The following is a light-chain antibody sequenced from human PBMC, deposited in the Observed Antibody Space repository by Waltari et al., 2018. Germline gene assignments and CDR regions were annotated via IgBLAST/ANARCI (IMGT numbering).Light chain of an antibody. V-gene: IGLV1-44*01. CDR3: ATWDDSLNGQVV. CDR2: FNN. J-gene: IGLJ2*01. CDR1: SSNIGRNH. Sequence: QSVLTQPPSASGTPGQGVTISCSGSSSNIGRNHVSWYQQLPGTAPKPVFYFNNQRPSGVPDRFSGSKSDTSASLAIGGLQSEDEADYYCATWDDSLNGQVVFGGGTKLTVL.